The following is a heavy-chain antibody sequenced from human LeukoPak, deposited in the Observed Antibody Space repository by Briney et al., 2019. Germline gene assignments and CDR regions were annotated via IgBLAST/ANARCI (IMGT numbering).Heavy chain of an antibody. CDR3: AKDPNGDYIGTFEM. V-gene: IGHV3-23*01. CDR2: ISGGST. CDR1: KFNFNSYG. D-gene: IGHD4-17*01. J-gene: IGHJ3*02. Sequence: PGGSLTLSCTTSKFNFNSYGMTWVRQAPGRGLEWVSSISGGSTQYAASVQGRFTISRDNSKNTLYLQMNSLRAEDTAIYYCAKDPNGDYIGTFEMWGQGTMVTVSS.